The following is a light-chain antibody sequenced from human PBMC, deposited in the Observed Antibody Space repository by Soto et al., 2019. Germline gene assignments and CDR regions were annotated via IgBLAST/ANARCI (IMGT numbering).Light chain of an antibody. CDR3: HQYGSFPWT. V-gene: IGKV3-20*01. J-gene: IGKJ1*01. CDR1: QSVSSSY. CDR2: GAS. Sequence: EIVLTQSPGTLSLSPGERATLSCRASQSVSSSYLAWYQHKPGQAPRLLIYGASSRATGIPDRFSRSGSGTDFTLTISRLEPEDFAVYYCHQYGSFPWTFGQGTKVEVK.